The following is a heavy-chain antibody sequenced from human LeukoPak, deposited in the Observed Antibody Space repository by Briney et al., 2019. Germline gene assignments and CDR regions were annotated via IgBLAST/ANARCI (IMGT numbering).Heavy chain of an antibody. Sequence: ASVKVSCKTSGYPFTTWEINWVRQAAGQGLEWMGWVHPNSGNTAYALKFQGRVTMTRDTSISTAYMELSGLRFDDTAVYFCARGPRNDPWGQGTLVTVSS. CDR1: GYPFTTWE. CDR2: VHPNSGNT. V-gene: IGHV1-8*01. J-gene: IGHJ5*02. D-gene: IGHD1-14*01. CDR3: ARGPRNDP.